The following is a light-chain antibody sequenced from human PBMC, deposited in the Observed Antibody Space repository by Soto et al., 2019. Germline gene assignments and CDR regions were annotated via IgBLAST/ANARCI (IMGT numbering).Light chain of an antibody. CDR1: QKIHSW. J-gene: IGKJ2*01. Sequence: DIQMTQSPSTLSASVGVRFTITCRASQKIHSWLAWYQQKPGKAPKLLIYDASTLEGGVSSRFGGSGTGTEFTLTISSLQPDDFATYYCQQYHTYSYTFGQGTKLEIK. CDR2: DAS. V-gene: IGKV1-5*01. CDR3: QQYHTYSYT.